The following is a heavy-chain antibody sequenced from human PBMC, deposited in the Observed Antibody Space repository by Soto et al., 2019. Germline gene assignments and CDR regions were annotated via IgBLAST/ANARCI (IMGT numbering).Heavy chain of an antibody. D-gene: IGHD6-19*01. CDR2: IYYSGST. Sequence: QVQLQESGPGLVKPSETLSLTCTVSGGSISSYYWSWIRQPPGKGLEWIGYIYYSGSTNYNPSLKSRVNISVDTSKNQFSLKLSSVTAADTAVYYCARERSSGWAPGAFAIWGQGTMVTVSS. CDR3: ARERSSGWAPGAFAI. V-gene: IGHV4-59*01. CDR1: GGSISSYY. J-gene: IGHJ3*02.